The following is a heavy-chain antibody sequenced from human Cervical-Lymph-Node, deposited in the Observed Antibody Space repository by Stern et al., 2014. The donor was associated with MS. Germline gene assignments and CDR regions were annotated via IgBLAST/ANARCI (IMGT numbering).Heavy chain of an antibody. CDR2: IIPLFGTT. CDR3: ARDGDFGSNYGMDV. CDR1: GGTFSSYG. D-gene: IGHD2-21*02. Sequence: VQLAESGAELKKPGSSVKVSCKASGGTFSSYGISWVRQAPGQGLEWMGGIIPLFGTTNYARRFQGRVTITADISTSTACMELSSLRSEDTAVYYCARDGDFGSNYGMDVWGQGTTGTVSS. V-gene: IGHV1-69*06. J-gene: IGHJ6*02.